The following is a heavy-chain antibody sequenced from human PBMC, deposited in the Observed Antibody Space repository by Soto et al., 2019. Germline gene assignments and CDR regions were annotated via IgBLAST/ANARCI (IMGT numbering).Heavy chain of an antibody. CDR3: AKGFTTVTNAFDI. CDR2: ITGNGGYT. D-gene: IGHD4-17*01. Sequence: GGSLRLSCEVSGFTFSNYAMAWVRQAPGKGLEYVSSITGNGGYTYYALSVKGRFTISRDNSKNTLYVQMNSLTAEDTAVYYCAKGFTTVTNAFDIWGQGTMVTVSS. CDR1: GFTFSNYA. J-gene: IGHJ3*02. V-gene: IGHV3-23*01.